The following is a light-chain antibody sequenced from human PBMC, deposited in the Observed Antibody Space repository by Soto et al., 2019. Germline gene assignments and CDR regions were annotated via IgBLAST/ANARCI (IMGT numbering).Light chain of an antibody. CDR1: QSVSDS. CDR2: HAS. V-gene: IGKV3-11*01. J-gene: IGKJ1*01. Sequence: EIVLTQSPATLSLSPGERATLSCRASQSVSDSLAWFQHKPGQAPRLHIFHASSRAAGTPARFSGSGSGTDFSLTISSLEPEDFAVYYCQHRSNWPQTFGQGTRVEFK. CDR3: QHRSNWPQT.